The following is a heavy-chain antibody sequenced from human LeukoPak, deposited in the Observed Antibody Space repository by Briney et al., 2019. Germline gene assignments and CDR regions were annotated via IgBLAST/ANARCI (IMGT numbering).Heavy chain of an antibody. CDR2: IYYSGST. V-gene: IGHV4-59*01. J-gene: IGHJ6*03. CDR3: ASSSFYYFYYMDV. Sequence: SETLSLTCTVSGGSISNYYWSWIRQPPGKGLEWIGYIYYSGSTSYNPSLKSRVTISVDTSKNQFSLKLSSVSAADTAVYYCASSSFYYFYYMDVWGKGTTVTISS. D-gene: IGHD6-6*01. CDR1: GGSISNYY.